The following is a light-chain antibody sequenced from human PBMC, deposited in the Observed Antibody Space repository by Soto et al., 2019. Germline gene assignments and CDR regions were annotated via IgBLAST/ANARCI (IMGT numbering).Light chain of an antibody. CDR1: HSVSSDY. V-gene: IGKV3-20*01. J-gene: IGKJ1*01. Sequence: IVLTRSPNTLSLSPGERATLSCRASHSVSSDYLVWYQQKPGRAPRLLIYGASSRATGIPDRFSGSGSGTDFTLTISRLEPEDFAVYYCQQSGSSPPTFGQGTKVDI. CDR2: GAS. CDR3: QQSGSSPPT.